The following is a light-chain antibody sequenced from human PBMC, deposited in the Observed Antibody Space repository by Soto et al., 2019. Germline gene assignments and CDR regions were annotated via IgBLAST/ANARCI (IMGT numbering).Light chain of an antibody. V-gene: IGLV1-44*01. CDR1: SSNIGGNT. Sequence: QSVLTQPPSASGTPGQRVTISCSGSSSNIGGNTVNWYQQLPGTAPKLLIYSNSQRPSGVPERFSGSQSGTSASLAISGLQSEDEADYYCTSWDDSLNAVLFGGGTKLTVL. CDR3: TSWDDSLNAVL. CDR2: SNS. J-gene: IGLJ2*01.